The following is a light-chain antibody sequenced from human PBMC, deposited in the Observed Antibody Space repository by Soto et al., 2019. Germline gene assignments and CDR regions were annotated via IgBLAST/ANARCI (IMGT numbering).Light chain of an antibody. Sequence: DIQMTQSPATLSSSLAHTVTIRCRASQSISSWLAWYQQKPGKAPKLLIYDASSLESGVPSRFSGSGSGTEFTLTISSLQPDDFATYYCQQYNSYSWTFGQGTKVDI. CDR3: QQYNSYSWT. J-gene: IGKJ1*01. V-gene: IGKV1-5*01. CDR2: DAS. CDR1: QSISSW.